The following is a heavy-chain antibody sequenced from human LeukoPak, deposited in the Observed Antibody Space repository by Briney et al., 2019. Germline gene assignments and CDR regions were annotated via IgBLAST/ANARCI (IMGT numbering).Heavy chain of an antibody. CDR3: ARSLEMATIGIVENHYFDY. CDR2: INPNSGGT. CDR1: GYTFTSYD. J-gene: IGHJ4*02. Sequence: GASVKVSCKASGYTFTSYDINWVRQAPGQGLEWMGWINPNSGGTNYAQKFQGRVTMTRDTSISTAYMELSRLRSDDTAVYYCARSLEMATIGIVENHYFDYWGQGTLVTVSS. V-gene: IGHV1-2*02. D-gene: IGHD5-24*01.